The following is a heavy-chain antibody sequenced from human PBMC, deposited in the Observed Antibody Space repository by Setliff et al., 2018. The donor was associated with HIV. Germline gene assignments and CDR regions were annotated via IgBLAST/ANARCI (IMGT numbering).Heavy chain of an antibody. V-gene: IGHV4-39*01. CDR3: ARLRYYDLWSNYYTGIPY. D-gene: IGHD3-3*01. CDR2: ISYSENI. J-gene: IGHJ4*02. Sequence: PSETLSLTCTVSGGYISGSSHYWGWIRQPPGKGLEWIGSISYSENIYYNPSLKSRVTISADTSKKQFSLKLSSVTAADTAVYYCARLRYYDLWSNYYTGIPYWGQGTLVTVSS. CDR1: GGYISGSSHY.